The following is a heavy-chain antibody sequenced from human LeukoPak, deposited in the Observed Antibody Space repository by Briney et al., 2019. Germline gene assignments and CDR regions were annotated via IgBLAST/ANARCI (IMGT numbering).Heavy chain of an antibody. J-gene: IGHJ4*02. CDR2: ISGSGGST. D-gene: IGHD6-19*01. CDR3: AKDPIAVADLYFDY. Sequence: GGSLRLSCAASGFTFSSYSMNWVRQAPGKGLEWVSAISGSGGSTYYADSVKGRFTISRDNSKNTLYLQMNSLRAEDTAVYYCAKDPIAVADLYFDYWGQGTLVTVSS. CDR1: GFTFSSYS. V-gene: IGHV3-23*01.